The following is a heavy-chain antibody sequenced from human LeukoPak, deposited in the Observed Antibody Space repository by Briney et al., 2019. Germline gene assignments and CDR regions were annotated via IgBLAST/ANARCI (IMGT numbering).Heavy chain of an antibody. J-gene: IGHJ3*02. CDR2: ISGSGYIT. D-gene: IGHD1-1*01. V-gene: IGHV3-23*01. CDR1: GLTISGSG. Sequence: PGGSLRLSCAASGLTISGSGMSWVRQAPGKGLEWVSAISGSGYITHYADSVRGRFTISRDTSKDTLYLQMNSLRADDTAVYYCARDGFNDRSGDNDGFDMWGQGTMVTVSS. CDR3: ARDGFNDRSGDNDGFDM.